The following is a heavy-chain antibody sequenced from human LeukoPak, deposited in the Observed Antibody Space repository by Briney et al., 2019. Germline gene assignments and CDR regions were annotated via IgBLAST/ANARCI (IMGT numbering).Heavy chain of an antibody. J-gene: IGHJ4*02. V-gene: IGHV4-59*01. CDR2: IYYSGST. Sequence: PSETLSLTCTVSGGSISSYYWRWIRQPPGKGLEWIGYIYYSGSTNYNPSLKSRVTISVDTSKNQFSLKLSSVTAANTAVYYCARGRWLQLPTDWGQGTLVTVSS. CDR3: ARGRWLQLPTD. D-gene: IGHD5-24*01. CDR1: GGSISSYY.